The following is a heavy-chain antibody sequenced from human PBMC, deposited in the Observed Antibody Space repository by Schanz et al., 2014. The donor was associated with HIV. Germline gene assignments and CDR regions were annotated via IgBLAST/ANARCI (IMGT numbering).Heavy chain of an antibody. V-gene: IGHV3-NL1*01. J-gene: IGHJ4*02. Sequence: QVQVVESGGGVVQPGRSLRLSCAASGFSFSSYGMHWVRQAPGKGLEWVSLIGSGGGRTYYADSVKGRVTISRDKAKNSLYLQMNSLRADDTAVYYCARGGIWEWDQPDFDYWGQGTLVTVSS. CDR3: ARGGIWEWDQPDFDY. D-gene: IGHD2-15*01. CDR1: GFSFSSYG. CDR2: IGSGGGRT.